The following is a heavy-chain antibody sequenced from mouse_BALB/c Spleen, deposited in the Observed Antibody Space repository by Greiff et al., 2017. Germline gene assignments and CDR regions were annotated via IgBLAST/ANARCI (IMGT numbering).Heavy chain of an antibody. CDR2: ISSGGSYT. V-gene: IGHV5-6*01. Sequence: EVQRVESGGDLVKPGGSLKLSCAASGFTFSSYGMSWVRQTPDKRLEWVATISSGGSYTYYPDSVKGRFTISRDNAKNTLYLQMSSLKSEDTAMYYCARQRMDDGNYYAMDYWGQGTSVTVSS. CDR1: GFTFSSYG. J-gene: IGHJ4*01. CDR3: ARQRMDDGNYYAMDY. D-gene: IGHD2-12*01.